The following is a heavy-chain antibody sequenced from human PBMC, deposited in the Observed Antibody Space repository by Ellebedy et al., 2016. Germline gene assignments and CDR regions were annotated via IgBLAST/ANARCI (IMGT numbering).Heavy chain of an antibody. D-gene: IGHD3-22*01. CDR2: IYPGDSDT. V-gene: IGHV5-51*01. Sequence: ASVKVSCKGSGYSFTSYWIGWVRQMPGKGLEWMGIIYPGDSDTRYSPSFQGQVTISADKSINTAYLQWSSLKASDTAMYYCARRGQDSSGYYFGNFDYWGQGTLVTVSS. CDR1: GYSFTSYW. CDR3: ARRGQDSSGYYFGNFDY. J-gene: IGHJ4*02.